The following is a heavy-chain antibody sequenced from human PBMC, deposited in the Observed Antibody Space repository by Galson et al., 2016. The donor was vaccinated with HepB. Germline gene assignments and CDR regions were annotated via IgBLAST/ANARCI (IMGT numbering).Heavy chain of an antibody. CDR3: AILSVDVVLVMNGVDV. CDR2: INGAGSST. J-gene: IGHJ6*02. V-gene: IGHV3-74*01. Sequence: SLRLSCAASGFAFSNYWMHWVRQVPGKGLVWVSRINGAGSSTNYADSVKGRFTISRDNAKNTLCRQMNSLRVEDAAVYYCAILSVDVVLVMNGVDVWGQGTTVIVSS. D-gene: IGHD5-12*01. CDR1: GFAFSNYW.